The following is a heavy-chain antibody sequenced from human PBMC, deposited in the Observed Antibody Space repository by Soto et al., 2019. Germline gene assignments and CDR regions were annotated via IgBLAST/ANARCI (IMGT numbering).Heavy chain of an antibody. CDR2: ISGSGGST. Sequence: EVQLLESGGGLVQPGGSLRLSCAGSGFSFSGYAMSWVRQAPGKGLEWVSGISGSGGSTYYADSVKGRFTISRDNSKNSMSLQKNSLRAENTAVYYCATGMGSYILSLDPWGQGTLVTVS. V-gene: IGHV3-23*01. D-gene: IGHD3-10*01. J-gene: IGHJ5*02. CDR3: ATGMGSYILSLDP. CDR1: GFSFSGYA.